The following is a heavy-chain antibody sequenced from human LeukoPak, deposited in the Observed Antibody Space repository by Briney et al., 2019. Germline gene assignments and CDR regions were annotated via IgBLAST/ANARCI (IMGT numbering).Heavy chain of an antibody. D-gene: IGHD1-26*01. CDR1: GFSFSTNS. J-gene: IGHJ4*02. Sequence: LSGGSLRLSCAASGFSFSTNSMNWVRQVPGKGLEWISYISSNSATTYYADSVKGRFTISRGNAKNSLYLHMNSLRADDTAVYYCARDTRSLIDYWGQGTLVTVS. V-gene: IGHV3-48*01. CDR2: ISSNSATT. CDR3: ARDTRSLIDY.